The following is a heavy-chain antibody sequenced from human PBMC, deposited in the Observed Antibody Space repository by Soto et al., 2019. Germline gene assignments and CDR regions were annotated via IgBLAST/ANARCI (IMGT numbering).Heavy chain of an antibody. D-gene: IGHD3-9*01. J-gene: IGHJ4*02. CDR2: IWYDGSNK. V-gene: IGHV3-33*01. Sequence: GGSLRLSCAASGFTFSSYGMHWVRQAPGKGLEWVAVIWYDGSNKYYADSVEGRFTISRDNSKNTLYLQMNSLRAEDTAVYYCARDNVLRYFLFDYWGQGTLVTVSS. CDR1: GFTFSSYG. CDR3: ARDNVLRYFLFDY.